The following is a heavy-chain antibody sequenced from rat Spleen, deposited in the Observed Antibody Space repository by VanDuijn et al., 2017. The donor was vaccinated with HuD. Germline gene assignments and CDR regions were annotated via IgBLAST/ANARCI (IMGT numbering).Heavy chain of an antibody. CDR2: ISYDGSST. CDR3: AKEANYGGLMDA. J-gene: IGHJ4*01. CDR1: GFTFSDFN. Sequence: EVQLVESGGGLVQPGRSLKLSCAASGFTFSDFNMAWVRQAPKKGLEWVATISYDGSSTYYRDSVKGRFTISRDNAKSSLYLQMDSLTSEDTATYYCAKEANYGGLMDAWGQGASVTVSS. D-gene: IGHD1-11*01. V-gene: IGHV5-7*01.